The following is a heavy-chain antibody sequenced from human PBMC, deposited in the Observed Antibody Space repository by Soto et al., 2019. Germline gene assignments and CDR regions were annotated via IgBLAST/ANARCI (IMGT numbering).Heavy chain of an antibody. CDR2: IYYSGST. Sequence: PSETLSLTCTVSGGSISSYYWSWIRQPPGKGLEWIGYIYYSGSTNYNPSLKSRVTISVDTSKNQFSLKLSSVTAADTAVYYCARGTDDRKAVAGSYYYYYGMDVWGQGTTVTVSS. CDR1: GGSISSYY. J-gene: IGHJ6*02. V-gene: IGHV4-59*01. D-gene: IGHD6-19*01. CDR3: ARGTDDRKAVAGSYYYYYGMDV.